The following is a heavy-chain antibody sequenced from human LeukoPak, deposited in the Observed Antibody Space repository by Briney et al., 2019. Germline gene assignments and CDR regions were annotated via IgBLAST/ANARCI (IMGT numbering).Heavy chain of an antibody. D-gene: IGHD2-2*01. CDR1: GGSISSSNW. CDR2: IYHSGST. Sequence: SETLSLTCAVSGGSISSSNWWSWVRQPPGKGLEWIGEIYHSGSTNYNPSLKSRVTISVDKSKNQFSLKLSSVTAADTAVYYCARLPLHQLLSYWYFDLWGRGTLVTVSS. V-gene: IGHV4-4*02. J-gene: IGHJ2*01. CDR3: ARLPLHQLLSYWYFDL.